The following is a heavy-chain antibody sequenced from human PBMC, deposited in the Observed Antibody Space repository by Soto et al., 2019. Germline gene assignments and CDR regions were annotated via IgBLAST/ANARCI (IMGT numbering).Heavy chain of an antibody. CDR1: GGYSRGYY. D-gene: IGHD3-10*01. CDR2: INHSGST. J-gene: IGHJ5*02. V-gene: IGHV4-34*01. CDR3: AREGIFGWFDP. Sequence: SVTQSDPCAVSGGYSRGYYWRWIRQPPGKGLEWIGEINHSGSTNYNPSLKSRVTISVDTSKNQFSLKLSSVTAADTAVYYCAREGIFGWFDPCGQGTLVTVSS.